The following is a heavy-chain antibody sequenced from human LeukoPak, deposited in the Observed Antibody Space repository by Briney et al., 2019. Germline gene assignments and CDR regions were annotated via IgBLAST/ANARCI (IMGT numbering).Heavy chain of an antibody. Sequence: ASETLSLTCTVSGGSISSYYWSWIRQPAGKGLEWIGRIYTSGSTNYNPSLKSRVTMSVDTSKNQFSLKLSSVAAADTAVYYCARAPYGSGLYYFDYWGQGTLVTVSS. D-gene: IGHD3-10*01. V-gene: IGHV4-4*07. CDR3: ARAPYGSGLYYFDY. CDR1: GGSISSYY. CDR2: IYTSGST. J-gene: IGHJ4*02.